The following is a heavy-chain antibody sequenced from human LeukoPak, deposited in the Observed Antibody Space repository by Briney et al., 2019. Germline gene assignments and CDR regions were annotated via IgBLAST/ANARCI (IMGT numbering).Heavy chain of an antibody. V-gene: IGHV3-30-3*01. CDR3: ARGGRNYYYGMDV. J-gene: IGHJ6*02. CDR1: GFTFSSYA. D-gene: IGHD3/OR15-3a*01. Sequence: GGSLRLSCAASGFTFSSYAMHWVRQAPGKGLEWVAVISYDGSNKYYADSVKGRFTISRDNSKNTLYLQMSSLRTEDAAVYYCARGGRNYYYGMDVWGQGTTVTVSS. CDR2: ISYDGSNK.